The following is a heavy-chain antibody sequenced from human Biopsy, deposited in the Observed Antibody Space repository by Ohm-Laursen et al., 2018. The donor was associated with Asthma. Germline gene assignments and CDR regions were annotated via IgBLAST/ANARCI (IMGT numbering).Heavy chain of an antibody. CDR1: GFTFSRCW. Sequence: SLRLSCTATGFTFSRCWMHWVRQAPGKGLVWVSRISFDGTTTTYADSVRGRFTISRDNAKNTLYLQMNSLRAEDTAAYYCLHGAEVGGQGILVSVSS. V-gene: IGHV3-74*01. CDR3: LHGAEV. J-gene: IGHJ4*02. CDR2: ISFDGTTT. D-gene: IGHD4-17*01.